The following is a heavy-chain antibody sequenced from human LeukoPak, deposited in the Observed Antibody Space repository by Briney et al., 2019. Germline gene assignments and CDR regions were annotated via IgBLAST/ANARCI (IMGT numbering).Heavy chain of an antibody. CDR3: ARGGTTVTPVEPYYFDY. Sequence: GGSLRLSCAASGFTFSSYSMNWVRQAPGKGLEWVSYISSSSSTLYYADSVKGRFTISRDNAKNSLYLQMNSLRAEDTAVYYCARGGTTVTPVEPYYFDYWGQGTLVTVSS. V-gene: IGHV3-48*01. CDR1: GFTFSSYS. D-gene: IGHD4-17*01. J-gene: IGHJ4*02. CDR2: ISSSSSTL.